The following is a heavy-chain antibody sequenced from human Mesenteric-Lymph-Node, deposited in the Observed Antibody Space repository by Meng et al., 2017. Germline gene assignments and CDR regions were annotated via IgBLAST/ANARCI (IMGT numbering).Heavy chain of an antibody. CDR3: ARDSPIYDSSGYYSYYYYYGMDV. J-gene: IGHJ6*02. CDR2: INPSGGST. Sequence: ASVKVSCKASGYTFTSYYMHWVRQAPGQGLEWMGIINPSGGSTSYAQKFQGRVTMTRDTSTSTVYMELSSLRSEDTAVYYCARDSPIYDSSGYYSYYYYYGMDVWGQGTTVTVSS. V-gene: IGHV1-46*01. CDR1: GYTFTSYY. D-gene: IGHD3-22*01.